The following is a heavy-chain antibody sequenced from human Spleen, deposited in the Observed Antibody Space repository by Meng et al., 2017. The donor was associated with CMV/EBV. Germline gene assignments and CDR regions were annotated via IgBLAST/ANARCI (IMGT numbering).Heavy chain of an antibody. D-gene: IGHD3-16*02. J-gene: IGHJ4*02. V-gene: IGHV3-21*01. CDR1: GFTFSSYS. CDR3: ARGMGVGSYRPFDQ. Sequence: GGSLRLSCVASGFTFSSYSMNWVRQAPGKGLEWVSSIGSGDKYIQYADSVKGRFTISRDNAKNSLYLQLKSLRAEDTALYYCARGMGVGSYRPFDQWGQGTLVTVSS. CDR2: IGSGDKYI.